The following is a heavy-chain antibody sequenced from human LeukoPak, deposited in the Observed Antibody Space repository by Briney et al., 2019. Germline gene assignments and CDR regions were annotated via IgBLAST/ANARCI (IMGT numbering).Heavy chain of an antibody. Sequence: GGSLRLSCAASGFTFSGYWMTWVRQAPGKGLEWVANIKEDGSEKYYVDSVKARFTISRDNAKNSRYLQMHSLRAEDRAVYYCAGGLLPYWGQGTLVTVSS. CDR1: GFTFSGYW. CDR3: AGGLLPY. J-gene: IGHJ4*02. D-gene: IGHD2-21*01. CDR2: IKEDGSEK. V-gene: IGHV3-7*05.